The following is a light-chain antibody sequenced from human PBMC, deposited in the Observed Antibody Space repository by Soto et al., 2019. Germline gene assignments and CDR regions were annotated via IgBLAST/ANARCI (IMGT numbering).Light chain of an antibody. V-gene: IGLV2-14*01. CDR2: EVS. J-gene: IGLJ2*01. Sequence: QSVLTQPASVSGSPGQSITISCTGTYNLVSWYQQHPGKAPKLMIFEVSNRPSGVSNRFSGSKSGNTASLTISGLQADDEADYYCSSYTSRHTWVFGGGTKLTVL. CDR1: YNL. CDR3: SSYTSRHTWV.